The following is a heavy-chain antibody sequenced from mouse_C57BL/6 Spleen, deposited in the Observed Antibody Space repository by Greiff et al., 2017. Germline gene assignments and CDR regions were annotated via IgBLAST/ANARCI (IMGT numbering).Heavy chain of an antibody. CDR2: INPNNGGT. V-gene: IGHV1-22*01. J-gene: IGHJ2*01. CDR1: GYTFTDYN. Sequence: VQLQQSGPELVKPGALVKMSCKASGYTFTDYNMHWVKQSHGKSLEWIGYINPNNGGTSYNQKFKGKATLTVNKSSSTAYMELRSLTSEDSAVYYCARPTMVTTFDYWGQGTTLTVSS. CDR3: ARPTMVTTFDY. D-gene: IGHD2-9*01.